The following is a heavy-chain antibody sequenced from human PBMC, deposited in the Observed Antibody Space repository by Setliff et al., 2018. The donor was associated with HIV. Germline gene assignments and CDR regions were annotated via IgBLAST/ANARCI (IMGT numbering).Heavy chain of an antibody. Sequence: SETLSLTCTVSGGSISSHYWSWIRQPAGKGLEWIGRIYTSGSSNYKPSLKSRVTMSVDTSKNHFSLKLNSVTAADTAVYYCARDRGTRYGSGKDFDSWGQGILVTVSS. V-gene: IGHV4-4*07. CDR1: GGSISSHY. J-gene: IGHJ4*02. D-gene: IGHD3-10*01. CDR2: IYTSGSS. CDR3: ARDRGTRYGSGKDFDS.